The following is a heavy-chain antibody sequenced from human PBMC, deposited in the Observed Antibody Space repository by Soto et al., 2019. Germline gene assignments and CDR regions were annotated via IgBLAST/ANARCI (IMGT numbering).Heavy chain of an antibody. CDR2: IWYDGSNK. V-gene: IGHV3-33*01. CDR3: ARDWPSLAPYALDV. J-gene: IGHJ6*04. Sequence: QVQVVESGGGVVQPGRSLRLSCTASGFTFSGHAMHWVRQPPGKWLEWVAQIWYDGSNKYYADSVKGRFTISRDNSKNTRYVHMDTLRVEDTAVYYCARDWPSLAPYALDVWGKGTSVTVSS. CDR1: GFTFSGHA. D-gene: IGHD6-13*01.